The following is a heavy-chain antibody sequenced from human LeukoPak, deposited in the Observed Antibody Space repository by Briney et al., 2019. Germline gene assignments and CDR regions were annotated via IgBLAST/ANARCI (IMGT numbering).Heavy chain of an antibody. J-gene: IGHJ4*02. D-gene: IGHD5-18*01. V-gene: IGHV4-59*01. CDR2: IYYSGST. CDR1: GGSIRSYH. Sequence: PSETLSPTCTVSGGSIRSYHWSWIRQPPGKGLEWIGYIYYSGSTNYNPSLKSRVTISVDTSKNQFSLKLSSVTAADTAVYYCASGYSYGRFEYWGQGTLVTVSS. CDR3: ASGYSYGRFEY.